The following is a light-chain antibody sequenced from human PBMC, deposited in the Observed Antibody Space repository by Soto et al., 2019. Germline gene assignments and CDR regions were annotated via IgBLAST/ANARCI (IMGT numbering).Light chain of an antibody. CDR1: SSDVGGYNS. Sequence: SVQTRPRSASGPHGKSVAISCTGTSSDVGGYNSVSWYQQHPGTAPKLMIYEVNKRPSGGPDRFSGSKSGNTASLTVSGLQAEDEADYYCSSYAGSSNVFGPGTKGTGL. J-gene: IGLJ1*01. CDR2: EVN. CDR3: SSYAGSSNV. V-gene: IGLV2-8*01.